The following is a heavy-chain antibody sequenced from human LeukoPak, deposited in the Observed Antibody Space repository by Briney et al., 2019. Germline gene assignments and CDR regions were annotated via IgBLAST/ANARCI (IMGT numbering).Heavy chain of an antibody. D-gene: IGHD1-26*01. J-gene: IGHJ3*02. CDR3: ARVFGWELLRGAFDI. CDR2: INPNSGGT. CDR1: GYTFTGYY. Sequence: ASVKVSCKASGYTFTGYYMHRVRQAPGQGLEWMGWINPNSGGTNYAQKFQGRVTMTRDTSISTAYMELSRLRSDDTAVYYCARVFGWELLRGAFDIWGQGTMVTVSS. V-gene: IGHV1-2*02.